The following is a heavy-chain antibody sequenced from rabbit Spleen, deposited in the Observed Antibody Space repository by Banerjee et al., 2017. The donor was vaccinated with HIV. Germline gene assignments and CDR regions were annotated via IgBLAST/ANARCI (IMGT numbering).Heavy chain of an antibody. D-gene: IGHD7-1*01. J-gene: IGHJ4*01. CDR1: GLDFSSSYD. V-gene: IGHV1S45*01. CDR3: AKSAGTSDYAYFNL. CDR2: IYDDSDATT. Sequence: QEQLEESGGDLVKPEGSLTLTCTASGLDFSSSYDMCWVRLAPGKGLEWIGCIYDDSDATTWYANWAKGRFTISKSSSTTVTLQMTSLTAADTATYFCAKSAGTSDYAYFNLWGPGTLVT.